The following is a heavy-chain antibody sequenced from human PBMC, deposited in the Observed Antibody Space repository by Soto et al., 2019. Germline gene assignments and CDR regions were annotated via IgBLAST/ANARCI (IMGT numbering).Heavy chain of an antibody. Sequence: GGSLRLSCTASGFTFGDYAMSWFRQAPGKGLEWVGFIRSKTFGGTTEYAAAVKGRFIISRDDSKSIAYLQMDSLKTEDTAVYYCSRIRTSMVVVVSDYWGQGTLVTVSS. CDR2: IRSKTFGGTT. D-gene: IGHD3-22*01. CDR3: SRIRTSMVVVVSDY. V-gene: IGHV3-49*03. CDR1: GFTFGDYA. J-gene: IGHJ4*02.